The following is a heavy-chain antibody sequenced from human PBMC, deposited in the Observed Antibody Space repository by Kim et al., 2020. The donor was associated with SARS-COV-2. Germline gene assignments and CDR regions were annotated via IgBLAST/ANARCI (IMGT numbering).Heavy chain of an antibody. Sequence: DYAESVNSRITINPDTSKNQFSLQLNSVSPEDTAVYYCTREDSPIITIDYWGQGTLVTVSS. V-gene: IGHV6-1*01. J-gene: IGHJ4*02. CDR3: TREDSPIITIDY.